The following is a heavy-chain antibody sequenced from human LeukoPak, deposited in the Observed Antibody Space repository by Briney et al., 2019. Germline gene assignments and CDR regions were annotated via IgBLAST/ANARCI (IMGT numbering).Heavy chain of an antibody. CDR1: GGSISSGGYY. Sequence: RSQTESLTCTVSGGSISSGGYYWSWIRQQPEKGLELIGYFYFIGTTYYNPSLRSRVTISVDTSKNQFSLRLSSVTAADTAVYYCARADGDWKRYLQHWGQGTLDTVSS. V-gene: IGHV4-31*03. J-gene: IGHJ1*01. CDR2: FYFIGTT. D-gene: IGHD2-21*02. CDR3: ARADGDWKRYLQH.